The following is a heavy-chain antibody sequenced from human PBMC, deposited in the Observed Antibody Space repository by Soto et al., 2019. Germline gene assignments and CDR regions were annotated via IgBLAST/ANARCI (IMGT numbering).Heavy chain of an antibody. CDR2: ISSSSSYI. J-gene: IGHJ3*02. CDR1: GFTFSSYS. V-gene: IGHV3-21*01. D-gene: IGHD2-15*01. CDR3: ARGRYCSGGSCHDAFDI. Sequence: GGSLRLSCAASGFTFSSYSMNWVRQAPGKGLEWVSSISSSSSYIYYADSVKGRFTISRDNAKNSLYLQMNSLRAEDTAVYYCARGRYCSGGSCHDAFDIWGKGTMVTVSS.